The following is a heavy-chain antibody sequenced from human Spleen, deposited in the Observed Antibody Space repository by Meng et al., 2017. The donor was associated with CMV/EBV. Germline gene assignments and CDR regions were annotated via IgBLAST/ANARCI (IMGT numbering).Heavy chain of an antibody. CDR3: ASAGRRVVWFDP. Sequence: VSCAPLRRGAYYWSWRRQPPGKRLEWLGYIYYSGSTYYNPSLRSRVTISVDASKNHFSLKLSSVTAADTAVYYCASAGRRVVWFDPWGQGTLVTVSS. CDR2: IYYSGST. V-gene: IGHV4-30-4*08. J-gene: IGHJ5*02. D-gene: IGHD3-3*01. CDR1: CAPLRRGAYY.